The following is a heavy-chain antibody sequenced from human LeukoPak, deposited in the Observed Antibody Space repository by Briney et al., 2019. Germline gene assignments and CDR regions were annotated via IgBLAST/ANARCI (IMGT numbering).Heavy chain of an antibody. CDR2: ISWNSGSI. Sequence: SLSLSCAASGFPFDDYAMHWVRPAPGKGLGWVSGISWNSGSIGYADSVKGRFTISRDNAKNSLYLQMNSLRAEDTALYYCAKVGIYCSNTSCDSLGAFDIWGQGTMVTVSS. D-gene: IGHD2-2*01. CDR3: AKVGIYCSNTSCDSLGAFDI. J-gene: IGHJ3*02. CDR1: GFPFDDYA. V-gene: IGHV3-9*01.